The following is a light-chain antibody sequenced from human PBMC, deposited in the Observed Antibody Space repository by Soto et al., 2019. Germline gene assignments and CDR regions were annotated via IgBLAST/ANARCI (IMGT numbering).Light chain of an antibody. CDR2: GAS. Sequence: EIVLMQTRATLAVSPGNRITLSCSASQSVSSYLAWYQQKHGQAPRVFSYGASTGATGIPARFSGSGSGTEFILTISSLKSEDFAVYYCQQYSKWPLTFGGGTKVDIK. CDR1: QSVSSY. J-gene: IGKJ4*01. V-gene: IGKV3-15*01. CDR3: QQYSKWPLT.